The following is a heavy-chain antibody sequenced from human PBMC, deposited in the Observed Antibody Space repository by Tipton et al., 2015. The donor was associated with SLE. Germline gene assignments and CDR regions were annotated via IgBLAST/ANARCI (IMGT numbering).Heavy chain of an antibody. J-gene: IGHJ4*02. CDR1: GFTFSCYA. D-gene: IGHD2-21*02. CDR2: ISPSGATI. V-gene: IGHV3-23*01. CDR3: AKVRHGDCGNYFDS. Sequence: SLRLSCAASGFTFSCYALSWVRQAPGKGLEWVSAISPSGATISYADSVKGRFTISRDISRSTVFLQMNSLRVEDTAVYYCAKVRHGDCGNYFDSWGQGTLVTVSS.